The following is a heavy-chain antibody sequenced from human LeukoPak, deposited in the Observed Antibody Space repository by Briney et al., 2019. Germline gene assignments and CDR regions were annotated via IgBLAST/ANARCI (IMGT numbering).Heavy chain of an antibody. CDR1: GFTVSSNY. J-gene: IGHJ4*02. CDR2: INHSGST. CDR3: ARRPPKYYYDSSGTHLDY. Sequence: PGGSLRLSCAASGFTVSSNYMSWIRQPPGKGLEWIGEINHSGSTNYNPSLKSRVTISVDTSKNQFSLKLSSVTAADTAVYYCARRPPKYYYDSSGTHLDYWGQGTLVTVSS. V-gene: IGHV4-34*01. D-gene: IGHD3-22*01.